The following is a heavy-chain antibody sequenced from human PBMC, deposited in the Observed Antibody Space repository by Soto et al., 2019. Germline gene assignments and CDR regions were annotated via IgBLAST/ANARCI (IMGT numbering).Heavy chain of an antibody. CDR2: INGYNTYT. Sequence: PGGSLRLSCAASGFTFSDYYMNWIRQTPGKGLEWVSYINGYNTYTNCADSVKGRSTISRDNGKNSLFLQMNSLTVEDTAVYYCARSMLKGSSSPDYWGQGTLVTVSS. D-gene: IGHD6-13*01. CDR3: ARSMLKGSSSPDY. V-gene: IGHV3-11*06. CDR1: GFTFSDYY. J-gene: IGHJ4*02.